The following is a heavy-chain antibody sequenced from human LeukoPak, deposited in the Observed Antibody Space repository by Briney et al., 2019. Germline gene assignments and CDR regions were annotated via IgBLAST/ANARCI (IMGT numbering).Heavy chain of an antibody. J-gene: IGHJ2*01. CDR3: ARRIAGTATGGYFEP. V-gene: IGHV3-21*01. D-gene: IGHD6-19*01. Sequence: GGSLRLSCVASGFTFSNSAMNWVRQAPGKGLEWVSSINNVASHIYYADSVKGRFTISRDNAKNSVSLEMNNLRAEDTAVYYCARRIAGTATGGYFEPWGRGTLVSVSS. CDR1: GFTFSNSA. CDR2: INNVASHI.